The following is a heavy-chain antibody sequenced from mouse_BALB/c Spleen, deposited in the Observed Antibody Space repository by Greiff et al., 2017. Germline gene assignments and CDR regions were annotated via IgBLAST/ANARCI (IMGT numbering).Heavy chain of an antibody. Sequence: VKLQQSGAELVRPGSSVKISCKASGYAFSSYWMNWVKQRPGQGLEWIGQIYPGDGDTNYNGKFKGKATLTADKSSSTAYMQLSSLTSEDSAVYFCAHYDYDSNAMDYWGQGTSVTVSS. J-gene: IGHJ4*01. V-gene: IGHV1-80*01. CDR1: GYAFSSYW. CDR3: AHYDYDSNAMDY. CDR2: IYPGDGDT. D-gene: IGHD2-4*01.